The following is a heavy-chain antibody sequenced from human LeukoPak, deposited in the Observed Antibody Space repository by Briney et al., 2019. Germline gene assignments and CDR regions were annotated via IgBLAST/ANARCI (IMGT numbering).Heavy chain of an antibody. CDR2: INPNTGDT. Sequence: ASVKVSCKASGYTFIAYYMHWVRQAPGQGPEWMGWINPNTGDTKYAQKFQGRVTMTRDTTISTAYLELSRLTSDDTAVYYCASYPRYVSTPPFDYWGQGTLVTVSS. D-gene: IGHD2-15*01. CDR1: GYTFIAYY. J-gene: IGHJ4*02. V-gene: IGHV1-2*02. CDR3: ASYPRYVSTPPFDY.